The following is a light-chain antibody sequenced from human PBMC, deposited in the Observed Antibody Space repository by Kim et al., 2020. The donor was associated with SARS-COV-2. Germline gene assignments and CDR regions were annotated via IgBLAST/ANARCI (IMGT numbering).Light chain of an antibody. CDR2: DNN. Sequence: GKKGTISCSGSSANIGNNYVSWYQQLPGTAPKVLIYDNNKRPSGIPDRFSGSKSGTSATLGITGLQTGDEADYYCGTWDSSLSAAVFGGGTQLTVL. V-gene: IGLV1-51*01. CDR1: SANIGNNY. CDR3: GTWDSSLSAAV. J-gene: IGLJ7*01.